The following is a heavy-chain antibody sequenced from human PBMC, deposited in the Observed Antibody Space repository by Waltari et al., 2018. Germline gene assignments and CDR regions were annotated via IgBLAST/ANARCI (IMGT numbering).Heavy chain of an antibody. CDR2: IYHSGYT. Sequence: QVQLQESGPGLVKPSETLSLTCAVPGSSISRGYSWGWIRQPPGKGLEWIGTIYHSGYTYYNPSLKSRVTISVDTSKNQFSLKLTSVTAADTAVYYCARDPDADSSGYYSGHWGQGTLVTVSS. J-gene: IGHJ4*02. D-gene: IGHD3-22*01. V-gene: IGHV4-38-2*02. CDR3: ARDPDADSSGYYSGH. CDR1: GSSISRGYS.